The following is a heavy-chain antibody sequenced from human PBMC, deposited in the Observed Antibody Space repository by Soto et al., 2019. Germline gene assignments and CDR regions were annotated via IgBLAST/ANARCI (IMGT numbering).Heavy chain of an antibody. D-gene: IGHD3-16*02. CDR2: INPANGNT. V-gene: IGHV1-3*05. CDR3: TRSAISPYGGLIGPFDY. CDR1: GYTFTAYA. J-gene: IGHJ4*02. Sequence: QVQLAQSGAEERKPGASVKVSCEATGYTFTAYAMHWVRQAPGQRLEWMGWINPANGNTKYSQKFQDRITITSATSANTVSMELNSLASEDTAMYYCTRSAISPYGGLIGPFDYWGQGNLVTVSS.